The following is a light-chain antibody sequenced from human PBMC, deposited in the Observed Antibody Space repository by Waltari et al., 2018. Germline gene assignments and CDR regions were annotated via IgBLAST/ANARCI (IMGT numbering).Light chain of an antibody. CDR3: CSYAGSYIWV. CDR2: DVN. CDR1: SSDVGTYKF. V-gene: IGLV2-11*01. Sequence: QSALTQPRSVSGSPGQSVAIPCPGTSSDVGTYKFASWYQQHPGKAPKLIIYDVNERPSGVPDRFSGSKSGNTASLTISGLQAEDEADYYCCSYAGSYIWVFGGGTKLTVL. J-gene: IGLJ3*02.